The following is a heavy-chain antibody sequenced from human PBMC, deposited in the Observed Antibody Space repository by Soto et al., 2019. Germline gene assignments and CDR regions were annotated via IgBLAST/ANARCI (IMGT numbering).Heavy chain of an antibody. V-gene: IGHV3-23*01. CDR2: ISASGGSI. CDR1: GFSLSDYA. J-gene: IGHJ4*02. D-gene: IGHD3-3*01. CDR3: AKDGSGTYCRVFDT. Sequence: EVQLMESGGGLVKPGGTLRLSCVGSGFSLSDYAMSWVRQIPGKGLEWVSAISASGGSIFYADSVKGRFTISRDLRNNTLFLQMNTLKAEDTAFYFCAKDGSGTYCRVFDTWGQGALVTVSS.